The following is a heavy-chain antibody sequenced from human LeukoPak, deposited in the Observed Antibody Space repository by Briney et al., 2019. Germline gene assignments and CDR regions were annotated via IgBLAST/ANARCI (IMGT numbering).Heavy chain of an antibody. D-gene: IGHD6-19*01. CDR1: TFTFSSYA. CDR2: ISYDGSNK. Sequence: LRLSCAASTFTFSSYAMHWVRQAPGKGLEWVAVISYDGSNKYYADSVKGRFTISRDNSKNTLYLQMNSLRVEDTAFYYCAKDNRRHYTSGPNPDSLHWGQGALVTVSS. CDR3: AKDNRRHYTSGPNPDSLH. J-gene: IGHJ4*02. V-gene: IGHV3-30*04.